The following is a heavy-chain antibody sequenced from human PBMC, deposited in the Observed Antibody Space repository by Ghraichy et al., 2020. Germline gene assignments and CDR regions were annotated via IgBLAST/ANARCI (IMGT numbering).Heavy chain of an antibody. D-gene: IGHD1-26*01. CDR2: IYYSGST. J-gene: IGHJ4*02. CDR3: ARHNPVVGATGGFDY. CDR1: GGSISSSSYY. V-gene: IGHV4-39*01. Sequence: TLSLTCTVSGGSISSSSYYWGWIRQPPGKGLEWIGSIYYSGSTYYNPSLKSRVTISVDTSKNQFSLKLSSVTAADTAVYYCARHNPVVGATGGFDYWGQGTLVTVSS.